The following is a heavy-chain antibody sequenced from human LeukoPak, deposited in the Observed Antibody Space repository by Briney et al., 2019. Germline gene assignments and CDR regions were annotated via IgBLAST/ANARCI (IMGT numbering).Heavy chain of an antibody. CDR1: GYTFTSYA. D-gene: IGHD4-17*01. Sequence: GASVKVSCEASGYTFTSYAMNWVRQAPGQGLEWMGWINTNTGNPTYAQGFTGRFVFSLDTSVSTAYLQISSLKAEDTAVYYCARRGLRRRYYYYGMDVWGQGTTVTVSS. CDR3: ARRGLRRRYYYYGMDV. V-gene: IGHV7-4-1*02. J-gene: IGHJ6*02. CDR2: INTNTGNP.